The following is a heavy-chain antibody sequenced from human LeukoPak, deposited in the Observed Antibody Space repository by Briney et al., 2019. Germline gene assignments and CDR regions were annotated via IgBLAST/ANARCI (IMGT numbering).Heavy chain of an antibody. Sequence: GGSLRLSCVASGFTFSSYAMNWVRQAPGKGLEWVSGIGSRSADTYYADTVKGRFTISRDNYKNTLYLQMNSLRAEDTAVFYCAMGWYSSAWGWGQGTLVTVDS. CDR2: IGSRSADT. CDR1: GFTFSSYA. CDR3: AMGWYSSAWG. V-gene: IGHV3-23*01. J-gene: IGHJ4*02. D-gene: IGHD6-19*01.